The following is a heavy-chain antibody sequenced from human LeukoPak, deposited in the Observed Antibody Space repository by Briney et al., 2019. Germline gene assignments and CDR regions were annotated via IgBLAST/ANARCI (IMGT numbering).Heavy chain of an antibody. V-gene: IGHV3-33*01. D-gene: IGHD3-22*01. J-gene: IGHJ3*02. CDR3: ARLTGSGYGFDI. CDR2: IWYDGSNK. Sequence: GGSLRLSCAASGFTFSSYGMHWVRQAPGKGLEWVAVIWYDGSNKYYADSVKGRFTISRDNSKNTLYLQMNSLRAEDTAVYYCARLTGSGYGFDIWGQGTMVTVSS. CDR1: GFTFSSYG.